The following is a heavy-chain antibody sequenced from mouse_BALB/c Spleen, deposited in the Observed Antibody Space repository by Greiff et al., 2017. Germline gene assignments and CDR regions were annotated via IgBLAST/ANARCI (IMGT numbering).Heavy chain of an antibody. Sequence: VQLQESGPGLVAPSQSLSITCTVSGFSLTSYGVHWVRQPPGKGLVWLGVIWAGGSTTYNSARMSRLSNSKHNSKSQVFLKMNSLQTDDTAMYYSARTALNTRVGEYNAMDYWGQGTSVTVSS. CDR2: IWAGGST. D-gene: IGHD1-1*01. CDR1: GFSLTSYG. V-gene: IGHV2-9*02. CDR3: ARTALNTRVGEYNAMDY. J-gene: IGHJ4*01.